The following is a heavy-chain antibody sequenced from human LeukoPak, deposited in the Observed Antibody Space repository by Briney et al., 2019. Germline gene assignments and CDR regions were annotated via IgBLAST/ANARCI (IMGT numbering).Heavy chain of an antibody. Sequence: GGSLRLSCAASGFTFSSYAMSWVRQAPGKGLEWVSAISGSGGSTYYADSVKGRFTISRDNSKNTLYLQMNSLRAEDTAVYYCAKEDIVVVPAASTWYYYYMDVWGKGTTVTVSS. CDR1: GFTFSSYA. V-gene: IGHV3-23*01. CDR2: ISGSGGST. D-gene: IGHD2-2*01. J-gene: IGHJ6*03. CDR3: AKEDIVVVPAASTWYYYYMDV.